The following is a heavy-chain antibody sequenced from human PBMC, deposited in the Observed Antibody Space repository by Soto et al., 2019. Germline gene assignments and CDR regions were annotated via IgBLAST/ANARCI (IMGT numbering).Heavy chain of an antibody. Sequence: EVQLVESGGGLVQPGGFLRLSCAASGFSFSSHSMNWVRQAPGKGLEWVSYISSTSSIIYYADSVKGRFTTSRDNAKNSLYLQMNCLRAEDTALYYCAKEEDGMDVWGQGTTVTVSS. J-gene: IGHJ6*02. CDR1: GFSFSSHS. CDR3: AKEEDGMDV. CDR2: ISSTSSII. V-gene: IGHV3-48*04.